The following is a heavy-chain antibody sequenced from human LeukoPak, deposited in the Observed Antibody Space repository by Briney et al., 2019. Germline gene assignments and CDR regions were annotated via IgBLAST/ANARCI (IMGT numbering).Heavy chain of an antibody. CDR1: GGSISSGSYY. CDR2: IYTSGST. V-gene: IGHV4-61*02. J-gene: IGHJ4*02. CDR3: ARRITMVRGVGIYSYYFDY. D-gene: IGHD3-10*01. Sequence: PSQTLSLTCTVSGGSISSGSYYWSWIRQPAGKGLEWIGRIYTSGSTNYNPSLKSRVTISVDTSKNQFSLKLSSVTAADTAVYYCARRITMVRGVGIYSYYFDYWGQGTLVTVSS.